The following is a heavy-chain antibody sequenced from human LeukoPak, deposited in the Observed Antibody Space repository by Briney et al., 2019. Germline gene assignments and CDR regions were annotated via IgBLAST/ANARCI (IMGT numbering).Heavy chain of an antibody. D-gene: IGHD3-3*01. J-gene: IGHJ3*02. V-gene: IGHV3-69-1*01. CDR2: MTVTNKI. Sequence: GGSLRLSCAASGFTFSSHSINWVRQAPGKGLEWIATMTVTNKIYYADSVKGRFTISRDSAENSVYLQMNSLRDEDTAVYSCARAQTLFWEFDGFDIWGRGTKVTVSS. CDR3: ARAQTLFWEFDGFDI. CDR1: GFTFSSHS.